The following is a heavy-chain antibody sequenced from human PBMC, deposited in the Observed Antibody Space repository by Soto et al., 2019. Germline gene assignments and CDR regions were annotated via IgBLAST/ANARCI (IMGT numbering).Heavy chain of an antibody. Sequence: GESLKISCRGSGYNFTTYWIAWVRQMPGKGLEWMGIIYPGDSDTRYSPSFEGQVTISADKSIRTAYLQWNNLKASDTAMYFCTSRSVAATYDWFDPWGQGTLVTVSS. CDR3: TSRSVAATYDWFDP. V-gene: IGHV5-51*01. D-gene: IGHD2-15*01. CDR1: GYNFTTYW. J-gene: IGHJ5*02. CDR2: IYPGDSDT.